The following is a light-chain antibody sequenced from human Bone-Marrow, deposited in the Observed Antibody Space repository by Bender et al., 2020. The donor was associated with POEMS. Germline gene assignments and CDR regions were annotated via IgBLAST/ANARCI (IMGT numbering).Light chain of an antibody. J-gene: IGLJ3*02. CDR3: SSWDDSLSGWV. V-gene: IGLV2-11*01. CDR1: SSDIGGYNY. Sequence: QSALTQPASVSGSPGQSITISCTGTSSDIGGYNYVSWYQQHPGKAPKLMIFDVSKRPSGVPARFSGSKSGTSASLAISDIQSEDEGDYYCSSWDDSLSGWVFGGGTKLTVL. CDR2: DVS.